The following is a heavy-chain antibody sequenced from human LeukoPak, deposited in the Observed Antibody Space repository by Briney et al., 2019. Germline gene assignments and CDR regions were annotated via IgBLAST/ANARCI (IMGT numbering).Heavy chain of an antibody. CDR1: GFTLSRYG. V-gene: IGHV3-30*02. Sequence: GGSLRLSCAASGFTLSRYGMHWVRQAPGKGVEGVAFIWYEGSNKHYADSVRGRFTISRDNSKNTLYLQVNSLIAEDTAVYYCAKESVAGTLDYWGQGTLVTVSS. CDR2: IWYEGSNK. J-gene: IGHJ4*02. D-gene: IGHD6-19*01. CDR3: AKESVAGTLDY.